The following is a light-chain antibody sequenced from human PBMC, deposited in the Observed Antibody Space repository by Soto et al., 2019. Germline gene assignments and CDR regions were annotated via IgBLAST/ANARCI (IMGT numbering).Light chain of an antibody. CDR2: NNN. V-gene: IGLV1-44*01. J-gene: IGLJ1*01. CDR3: AAWDNSLKAYV. Sequence: QPVLTQPPSASGTPGQRVTISCSGSSSNIGGNPVNWYRQLPGTAPKLLIYNNNQRPSGVPDRFSGSKSGTSASLAISGLQSEDEADYYCAAWDNSLKAYVFGTGTKLTVL. CDR1: SSNIGGNP.